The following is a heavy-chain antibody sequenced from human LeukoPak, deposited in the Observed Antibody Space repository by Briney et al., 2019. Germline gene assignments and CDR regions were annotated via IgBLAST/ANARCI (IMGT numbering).Heavy chain of an antibody. V-gene: IGHV5-51*01. CDR2: IYPGDSDT. J-gene: IGHJ4*02. CDR1: GYNFTNYW. CDR3: ARRGYYDSSGYYIFDY. D-gene: IGHD3-22*01. Sequence: GESLKISCKGSGYNFTNYWIAWVRQMPGKGLGWMGIIYPGDSDTRYSPSFQGQVTISADKSISTAYLQWSSLKASDTAMYYCARRGYYDSSGYYIFDYWGQGTLVTVSS.